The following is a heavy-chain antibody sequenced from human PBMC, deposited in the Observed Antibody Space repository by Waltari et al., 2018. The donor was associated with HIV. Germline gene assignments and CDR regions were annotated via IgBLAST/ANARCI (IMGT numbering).Heavy chain of an antibody. CDR3: ARVDWVGATQPGWFDP. J-gene: IGHJ5*02. Sequence: QVQLVQSGAEVKKPGASVKVSCKASGYTFQSYGITWGRQAPGQGLEWVGWIISGKTDYAEKFQGRVTVTTDTSTDTAYMELRSLRSDDTAVYYCARVDWVGATQPGWFDPWAQGTLITVSS. V-gene: IGHV1-18*01. CDR2: IISGKT. CDR1: GYTFQSYG. D-gene: IGHD1-26*01.